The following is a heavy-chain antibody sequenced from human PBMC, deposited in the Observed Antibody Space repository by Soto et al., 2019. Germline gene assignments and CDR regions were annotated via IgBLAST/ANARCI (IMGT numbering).Heavy chain of an antibody. D-gene: IGHD1-1*01. J-gene: IGHJ6*03. V-gene: IGHV4-59*08. CDR1: GGSISSYY. CDR2: IYYSGST. Sequence: PSETLSLTCTVSGGSISSYYWSWIRQPPGKGLEWIGYIYYSGSTNYNPSLKSRVTISVDTSKNQFSLKLSSVTAADTAVYYCARLPDKRPTHTDYYYMDVWGKGTTVTVSS. CDR3: ARLPDKRPTHTDYYYMDV.